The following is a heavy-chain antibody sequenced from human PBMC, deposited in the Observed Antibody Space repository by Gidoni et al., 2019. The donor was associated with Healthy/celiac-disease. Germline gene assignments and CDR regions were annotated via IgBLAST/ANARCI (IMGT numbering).Heavy chain of an antibody. Sequence: EVQLVQSGAEVKKPGESLKISCKVSGYSFTSYWIGWVRQMPGKGLEWMGIIFPGDADTRYSPSFQCQVTISADKSISTAYLQWSSLKASDTAMYYCARLDPAAQDAFDIWGQGTMVTVSS. CDR2: IFPGDADT. CDR3: ARLDPAAQDAFDI. D-gene: IGHD2-2*01. CDR1: GYSFTSYW. J-gene: IGHJ3*02. V-gene: IGHV5-51*03.